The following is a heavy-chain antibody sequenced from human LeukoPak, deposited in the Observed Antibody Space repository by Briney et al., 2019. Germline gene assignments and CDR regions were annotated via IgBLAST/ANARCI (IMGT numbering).Heavy chain of an antibody. Sequence: SETLSLTCSVSGASVSTTAYFLNWIRQPAGEGLEWIGRIYASGNTHYNPPLKSRVTMSLDTSKNQFSLTMNSVTAADSAVYFCASYREAYDLYPHGLDVWGRGTVVTVSS. CDR2: IYASGNT. V-gene: IGHV4-61*02. J-gene: IGHJ3*01. CDR1: GASVSTTAYF. CDR3: ASYREAYDLYPHGLDV. D-gene: IGHD5-24*01.